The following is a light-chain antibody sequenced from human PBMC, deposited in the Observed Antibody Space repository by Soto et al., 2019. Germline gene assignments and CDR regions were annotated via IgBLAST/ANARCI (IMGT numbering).Light chain of an antibody. CDR1: QSVRSY. CDR3: QQYYSSPFT. Sequence: EIVLTQSPATLSLSPGERATLSCRASQSVRSYLVWYQQKPGQAPRLLIYDASNRATGIPARFSGSGSGTDFTLTISSLQAEDVAVYYCQQYYSSPFTFGQGTKLEIK. J-gene: IGKJ2*01. CDR2: DAS. V-gene: IGKV3-11*01.